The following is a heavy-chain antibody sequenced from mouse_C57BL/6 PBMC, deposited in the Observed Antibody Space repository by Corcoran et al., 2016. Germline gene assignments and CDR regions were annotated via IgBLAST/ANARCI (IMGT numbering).Heavy chain of an antibody. J-gene: IGHJ1*03. D-gene: IGHD2-5*01. CDR1: GYTLTTYG. V-gene: IGHV9-3*01. Sequence: QIQLVQSGPELKKPGETVKISCKASGYTLTTYGMSWVKQAPGKGLKWMGWINTYSGVPTSADDFKGRFAFSLETSASTAFLQINNLENEDTATYFCARDSNWYSDVWGTGTTVTVSS. CDR2: INTYSGVP. CDR3: ARDSNWYSDV.